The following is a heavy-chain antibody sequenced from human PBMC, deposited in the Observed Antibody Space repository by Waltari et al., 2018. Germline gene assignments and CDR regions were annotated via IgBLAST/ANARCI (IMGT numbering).Heavy chain of an antibody. CDR1: GGSLSSSSYY. D-gene: IGHD6-6*01. J-gene: IGHJ3*02. V-gene: IGHV4-39*01. Sequence: QLQLQESGPGLVKPSETLSLTCTVSGGSLSSSSYYWGWICQPPGKGLEWIGSINYSGSTYYNPSLESRVTISVDTSKNQFSLKLSSVTAADTAVYYCARHSSSSVKRRFDIWGQGTMVTVSS. CDR2: INYSGST. CDR3: ARHSSSSVKRRFDI.